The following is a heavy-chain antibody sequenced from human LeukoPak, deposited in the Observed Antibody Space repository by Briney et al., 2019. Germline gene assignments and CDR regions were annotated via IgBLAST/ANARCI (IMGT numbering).Heavy chain of an antibody. J-gene: IGHJ3*02. CDR1: GFTFSSYS. CDR3: ARVGYYDSSGYRAFDI. V-gene: IGHV3-21*01. Sequence: GGSLRLSCAASGFTFSSYSMNWVRQAPGKGLEWVSSISSSSSHIYYADSVKGRFTISRDNAKNSLYLQMNSLRAEDTAVYYCARVGYYDSSGYRAFDIWGQGTMVTVSS. D-gene: IGHD3-22*01. CDR2: ISSSSSHI.